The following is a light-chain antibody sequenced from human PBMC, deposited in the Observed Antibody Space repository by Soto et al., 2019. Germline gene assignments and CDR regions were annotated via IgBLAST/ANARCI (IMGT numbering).Light chain of an antibody. J-gene: IGKJ4*01. CDR3: QQYYATPLT. Sequence: DIVMTQSPDSLAVSLGERATINCKSSQSLLYSSDNVNYLRWYQQKPGHPPKLLIYWASTRESGVPDRFTGAGSGTDFTLTISSLQAEDVAVYYCQQYYATPLTFGGGTRVEIK. V-gene: IGKV4-1*01. CDR1: QSLLYSSDNVNY. CDR2: WAS.